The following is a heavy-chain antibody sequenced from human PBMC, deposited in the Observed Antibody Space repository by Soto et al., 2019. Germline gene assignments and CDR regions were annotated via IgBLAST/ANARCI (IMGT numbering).Heavy chain of an antibody. CDR1: GFTFSSYG. V-gene: IGHV3-33*01. CDR3: ARDPYYGSGDYYYGMDV. Sequence: GGSLRLSCAASGFTFSSYGMHWVRQAPGKGLEWVAVIWYDGSNKYYADSVKGRFTISRDNSKNTLYLQMNSLRAEDTAVYYCARDPYYGSGDYYYGMDVWGQGTTVTVSS. J-gene: IGHJ6*02. CDR2: IWYDGSNK. D-gene: IGHD3-10*01.